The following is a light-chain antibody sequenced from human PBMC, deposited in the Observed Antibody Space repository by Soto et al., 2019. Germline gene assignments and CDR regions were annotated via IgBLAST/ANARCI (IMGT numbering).Light chain of an antibody. J-gene: IGKJ1*01. Sequence: DIVMTQSPDSLAVSLGERATINCKSNQSILYSSNNKNYLAWYQQKPGQPPKLLIYWASTRESGVPDRFSGSGSGTDFTLTISSLQAGDVAVYYCQQYYSSPWTFGQGTKVEIK. V-gene: IGKV4-1*01. CDR3: QQYYSSPWT. CDR1: QSILYSSNNKNY. CDR2: WAS.